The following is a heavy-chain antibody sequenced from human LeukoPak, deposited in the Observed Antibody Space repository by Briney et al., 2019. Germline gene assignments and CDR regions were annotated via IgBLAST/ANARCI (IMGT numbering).Heavy chain of an antibody. Sequence: GGSLRLSCAASGFTFSSYWMHWVRQAPGKGLVRVSRINSDGSSTSYADSVKGRFTISRDDAKNTLYLQMNSLRAEDTAVLYCARTTWPYYFDYWGQGTLVTVSS. CDR1: GFTFSSYW. V-gene: IGHV3-74*01. D-gene: IGHD1-1*01. J-gene: IGHJ4*02. CDR3: ARTTWPYYFDY. CDR2: INSDGSST.